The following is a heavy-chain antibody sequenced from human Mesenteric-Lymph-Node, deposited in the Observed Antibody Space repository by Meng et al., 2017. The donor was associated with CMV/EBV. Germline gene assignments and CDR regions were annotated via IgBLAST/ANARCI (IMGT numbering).Heavy chain of an antibody. CDR1: GGSISSSSYY. Sequence: SETLSLTCTVSGGSISSSSYYWGWLRQPPGKGLEWIGSIYYSGSTYYNPSLKSRVTISVDTSKNQFSLKLSSVTAADTAVYYCARDRRINYYYYGMDVWGQGTTVTVSS. V-gene: IGHV4-39*07. J-gene: IGHJ6*02. CDR3: ARDRRINYYYYGMDV. CDR2: IYYSGST. D-gene: IGHD2-15*01.